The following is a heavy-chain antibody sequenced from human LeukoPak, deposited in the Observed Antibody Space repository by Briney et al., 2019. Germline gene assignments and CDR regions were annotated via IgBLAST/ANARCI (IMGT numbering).Heavy chain of an antibody. D-gene: IGHD2-2*01. V-gene: IGHV1-18*01. CDR3: ARDSSSTSGPGIDY. CDR2: ISAYNGNT. Sequence: GASVKVSCKASGYTFTSYGINWVRQAPGQGLEWMGWISAYNGNTNYAQKLQGRVTMTTDTFTSTAYMELRSLRSDDTAVYYCARDSSSTSGPGIDYWDQGTLVTVSS. CDR1: GYTFTSYG. J-gene: IGHJ4*02.